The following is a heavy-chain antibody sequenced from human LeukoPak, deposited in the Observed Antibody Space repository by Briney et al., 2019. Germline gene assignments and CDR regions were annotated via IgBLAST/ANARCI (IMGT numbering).Heavy chain of an antibody. J-gene: IGHJ4*02. CDR1: GGSISSGDYY. V-gene: IGHV4-61*08. Sequence: SETLSLTCTVSGGSISSGDYYWSWIRQPPGKGLEWIGYIYYSGSTNYNPSLKSRVTISVDTSRNQFSLKLSSVTAADTAVYYCAGWFYDSSGYFWGQGTLVTVSS. CDR3: AGWFYDSSGYF. D-gene: IGHD3-22*01. CDR2: IYYSGST.